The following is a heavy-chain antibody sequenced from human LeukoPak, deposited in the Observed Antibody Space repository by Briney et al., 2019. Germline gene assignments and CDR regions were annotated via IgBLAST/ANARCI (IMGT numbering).Heavy chain of an antibody. CDR1: GYTFTSYY. V-gene: IGHV1-46*01. CDR2: INPSGGST. D-gene: IGHD3-3*01. Sequence: ASVKVSCKASGYTFTSYYMRWVRQAPGQGLEWMGIINPSGGSTSYAQKFQGRVTMTRDTSTSTVYMELSSLRSEDTAVYYCAATDRFLDPNWSKRQISTGSRFDYWGQGTLVTVSS. CDR3: AATDRFLDPNWSKRQISTGSRFDY. J-gene: IGHJ4*02.